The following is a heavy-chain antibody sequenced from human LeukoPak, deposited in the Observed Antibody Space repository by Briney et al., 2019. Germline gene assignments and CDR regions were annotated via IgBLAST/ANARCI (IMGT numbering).Heavy chain of an antibody. D-gene: IGHD3-10*01. J-gene: IGHJ4*02. CDR3: TRGRYGSGSFDY. CDR1: GFTVGSNY. V-gene: IGHV3-66*01. Sequence: GGSLRLSCAASGFTVGSNYMSWVRQAPGKGLEWVSVIYGDDTTHYADSVKGRFTISRDDSKNTAYLQMNSLKIEDTAMYYCTRGRYGSGSFDYWGQGTLVTVSS. CDR2: IYGDDTT.